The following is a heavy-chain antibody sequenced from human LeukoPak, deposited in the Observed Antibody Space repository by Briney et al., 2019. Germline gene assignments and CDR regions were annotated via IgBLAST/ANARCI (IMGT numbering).Heavy chain of an antibody. Sequence: GSLRLSCAASGFTFSSYAMSWVRQAPGKGLEWVAVISYDGSNKYYADSVKGRFTISRDNSKNTLYLQMNSLRAEDTAVYYCAREYGGNPYYYYGMDVWGQGTTVTVSS. D-gene: IGHD4-23*01. CDR2: ISYDGSNK. J-gene: IGHJ6*02. CDR3: AREYGGNPYYYYGMDV. CDR1: GFTFSSYA. V-gene: IGHV3-30-3*01.